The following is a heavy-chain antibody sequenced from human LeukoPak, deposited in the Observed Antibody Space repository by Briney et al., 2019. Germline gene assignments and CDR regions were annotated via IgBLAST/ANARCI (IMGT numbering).Heavy chain of an antibody. CDR1: GFTFSSYS. J-gene: IGHJ4*02. Sequence: GGSLRLSCAASGFTFSSYSMNWVRQAPGKGLEWVSSISSSSSYIYYADSVKGRFTISRDNSKNTLYLQMNSLRAEDTAVYYCAKNLGATRWYYFDYWGQGTLVTVSS. D-gene: IGHD1-26*01. V-gene: IGHV3-21*04. CDR3: AKNLGATRWYYFDY. CDR2: ISSSSSYI.